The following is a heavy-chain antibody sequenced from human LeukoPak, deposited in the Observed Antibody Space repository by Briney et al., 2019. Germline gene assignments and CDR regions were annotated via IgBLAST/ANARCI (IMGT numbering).Heavy chain of an antibody. CDR2: IRYDGSDK. CDR3: ARRPRTFDI. Sequence: GGSLRLSCAASGFTFSSYGMHWVRQAPGKGLEWVAVIRYDGSDKYYADSVKGRFTISRDNAKNSLYLQMNSLRAEDTAVYYCARRPRTFDIWGQGTMVTVSS. CDR1: GFTFSSYG. V-gene: IGHV3-33*01. J-gene: IGHJ3*02.